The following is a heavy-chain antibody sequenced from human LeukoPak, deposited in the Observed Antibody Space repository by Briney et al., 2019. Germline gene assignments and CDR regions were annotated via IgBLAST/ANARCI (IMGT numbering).Heavy chain of an antibody. J-gene: IGHJ5*02. CDR3: ARHVDLGTNWFDR. CDR1: GYNFTRYW. D-gene: IGHD1-1*01. Sequence: GGSLEISCKGSGYNFTRYWIGWVRPVPGKGLEGMGIIYPGDSDTRYSPSFQGQVTISADKSISTAYLQWSSLKASDTAMYYCARHVDLGTNWFDRWGQGTLVTVSS. V-gene: IGHV5-51*01. CDR2: IYPGDSDT.